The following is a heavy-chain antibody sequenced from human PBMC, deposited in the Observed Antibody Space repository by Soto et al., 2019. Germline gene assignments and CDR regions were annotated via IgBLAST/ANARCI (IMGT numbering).Heavy chain of an antibody. CDR3: ARDTGYDHDAFDI. V-gene: IGHV1-46*01. D-gene: IGHD5-12*01. CDR2: INPTGSMT. Sequence: QVQLVQSGAEVKKPGASVKVSCKASGYSFITSYHMHWVRQAPGQGLEWMGIINPTGSMTRYSQKFQGGLTMTRDTSTATDYMELSNLTSEDTAVYFCARDTGYDHDAFDIWGQGTRVTVSS. J-gene: IGHJ3*02. CDR1: GYSFITSYH.